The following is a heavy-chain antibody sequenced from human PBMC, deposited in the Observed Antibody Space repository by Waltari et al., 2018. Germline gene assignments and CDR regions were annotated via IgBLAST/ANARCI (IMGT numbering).Heavy chain of an antibody. CDR2: ISSSSSTI. CDR3: ARTPYCSGGSCYWFDY. Sequence: PGKGLEWVSYISSSSSTIYYADSVKGRFTISRDNAKNSLYLQMNSLRAEDTAVYYCARTPYCSGGSCYWFDYWGQGTLVTVSS. V-gene: IGHV3-48*01. D-gene: IGHD2-15*01. J-gene: IGHJ4*02.